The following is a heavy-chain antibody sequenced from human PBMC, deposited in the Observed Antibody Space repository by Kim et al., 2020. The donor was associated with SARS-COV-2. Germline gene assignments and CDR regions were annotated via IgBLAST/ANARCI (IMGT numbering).Heavy chain of an antibody. CDR2: ISWNSGSI. Sequence: GGSLRLSCAASGFTFGDYAMHWVRQAPGKGLEWVSGISWNSGSIGYADSVKGRFTISRDNAKNSLYLQMNSLRAEDTALYYCAKDIRSGLTPPGTWFDPWGQGTLVTVSS. V-gene: IGHV3-9*01. D-gene: IGHD6-13*01. CDR3: AKDIRSGLTPPGTWFDP. CDR1: GFTFGDYA. J-gene: IGHJ5*02.